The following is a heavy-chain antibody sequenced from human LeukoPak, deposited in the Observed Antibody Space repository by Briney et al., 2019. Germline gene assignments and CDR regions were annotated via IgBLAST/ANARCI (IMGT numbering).Heavy chain of an antibody. CDR1: GSSISSGSY. J-gene: IGHJ4*02. Sequence: SETLSLTCSVSGSSISSGSYWGWIRQSPGKGLEWVGSFSHSGTTYYNPSLKSRVTISADTSKSQVSLRVNAVTAADTAVYYCARHCSSTSCPFDYWGQGTLVTVSS. D-gene: IGHD2-2*01. V-gene: IGHV4-38-2*02. CDR3: ARHCSSTSCPFDY. CDR2: FSHSGTT.